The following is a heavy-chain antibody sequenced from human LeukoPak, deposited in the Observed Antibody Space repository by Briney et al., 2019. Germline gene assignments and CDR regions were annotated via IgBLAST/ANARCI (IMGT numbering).Heavy chain of an antibody. CDR3: AKDKAGGYPSYYGMDV. V-gene: IGHV3-30*18. CDR1: GFTFSSYG. D-gene: IGHD5-12*01. J-gene: IGHJ6*02. CDR2: ISYDGSNK. Sequence: GGSLRLSCAASGFTFSSYGMHWVRQAPGKGLEWVAVISYDGSNKYYADSVKGRFTISRDNSKNTLYLQMNSLRAEDTAVYYCAKDKAGGYPSYYGMDVWGQGTTVTVSS.